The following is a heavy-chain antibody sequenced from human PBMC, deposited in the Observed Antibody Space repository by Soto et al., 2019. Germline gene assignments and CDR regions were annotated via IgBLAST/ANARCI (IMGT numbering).Heavy chain of an antibody. J-gene: IGHJ2*01. CDR2: INSDGSST. D-gene: IGHD1-26*01. V-gene: IGHV3-74*01. Sequence: EVQLVESGGGLVQPGVSLRLSCAASGFTFSSYWMHWVRQAPGKGLVWVSRINSDGSSTSYADSVKGRFTISRDNAKNTLYLQMNSQRAEDTAVYYCARGGSLNWYFDLWGRGTLVTVSS. CDR1: GFTFSSYW. CDR3: ARGGSLNWYFDL.